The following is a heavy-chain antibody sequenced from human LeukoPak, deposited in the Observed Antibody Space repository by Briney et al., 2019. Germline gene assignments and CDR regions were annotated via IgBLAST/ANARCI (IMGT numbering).Heavy chain of an antibody. CDR1: GFTFSSYA. CDR2: ISGSGGST. Sequence: GGSLRLSCAASGFTFSSYAMSWVRQAPGKGLGWVSAISGSGGSTYYADSVKGRFTISRGNSKNTLYLQMNSLRAEDTAVYYCAKSYQLLPFDYWGQGTLVTVSS. CDR3: AKSYQLLPFDY. D-gene: IGHD2-2*01. V-gene: IGHV3-23*01. J-gene: IGHJ4*02.